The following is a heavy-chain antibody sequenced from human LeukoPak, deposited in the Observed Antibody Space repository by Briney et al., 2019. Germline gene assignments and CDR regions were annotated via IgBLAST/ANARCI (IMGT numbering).Heavy chain of an antibody. CDR3: ASSYRSGPYYFDF. J-gene: IGHJ4*02. CDR1: GFIFSDFY. D-gene: IGHD6-19*01. V-gene: IGHV3-11*06. Sequence: GGSLRLSCARSGFIFSDFYINWIRQSPGKGMEWFAYISPDGSYTTYGDSVKSRFVISRDNVKNSVSLHINSLRADDTGVYYCASSYRSGPYYFDFWGQGTLVTVSS. CDR2: ISPDGSYT.